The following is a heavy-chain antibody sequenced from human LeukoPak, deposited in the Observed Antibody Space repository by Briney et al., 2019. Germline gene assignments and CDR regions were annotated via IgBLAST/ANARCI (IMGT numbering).Heavy chain of an antibody. D-gene: IGHD5-18*01. CDR2: ISSSSSTI. CDR1: GFTFSSYS. V-gene: IGHV3-48*01. J-gene: IGHJ4*02. CDR3: AREPYSHGFDY. Sequence: PGGSLRLSCAASGFTFSSYSMNWVRQAPGKGLEWVSYISSSSSTIYYADSVKGRFTISRDNAKNSLYLQMNSLRAEDTAVYYCAREPYSHGFDYWGQGTLVTVSS.